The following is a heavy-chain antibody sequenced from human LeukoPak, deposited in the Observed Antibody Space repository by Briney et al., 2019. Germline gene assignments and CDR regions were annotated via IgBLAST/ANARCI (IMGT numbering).Heavy chain of an antibody. V-gene: IGHV3-20*04. Sequence: PGGSLRLSCAASGFTFDDYGMSWVRQAPGKGLEWVSGINWNGGSTGYADSVKGQFTISRDNAKNSLYLQMNSLRAEDTALYYCARMYYYDSSGYLDYWGQGTLVTVSS. CDR1: GFTFDDYG. CDR2: INWNGGST. D-gene: IGHD3-22*01. CDR3: ARMYYYDSSGYLDY. J-gene: IGHJ4*02.